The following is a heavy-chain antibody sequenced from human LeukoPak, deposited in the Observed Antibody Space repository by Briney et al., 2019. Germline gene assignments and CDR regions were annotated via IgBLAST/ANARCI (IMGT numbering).Heavy chain of an antibody. D-gene: IGHD2-15*01. V-gene: IGHV3-7*04. CDR1: GFTFSTYW. Sequence: GGSLRLSCAASGFTFSTYWMTWVRQAPGKGLEWPANIKQDGSEKYYVDSVKGRFTISRDNAKNSLYLQVNSLRAEDTAVYYCARSLGYCSGGSCFPFDYWGQGTLVTVSS. CDR3: ARSLGYCSGGSCFPFDY. J-gene: IGHJ4*02. CDR2: IKQDGSEK.